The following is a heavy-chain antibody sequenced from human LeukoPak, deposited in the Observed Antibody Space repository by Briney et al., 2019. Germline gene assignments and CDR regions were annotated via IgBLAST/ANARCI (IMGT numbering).Heavy chain of an antibody. J-gene: IGHJ5*02. CDR1: GGSFSGYY. V-gene: IGHV4-34*01. CDR2: INHSGST. D-gene: IGHD3-10*01. CDR3: ARWGYYGSGSYRGKNWFDP. Sequence: SETLSLTCAVYGGSFSGYYWSWIRQPPGKGLEWIGEINHSGSTNYNPSLKSRVTISVDTSKNQFSLKLSSVTAADTAVYYCARWGYYGSGSYRGKNWFDPWGQGTLVTVSS.